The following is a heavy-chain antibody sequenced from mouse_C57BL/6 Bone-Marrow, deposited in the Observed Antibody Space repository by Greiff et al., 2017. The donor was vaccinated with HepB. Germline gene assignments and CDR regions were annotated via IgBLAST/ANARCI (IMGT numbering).Heavy chain of an antibody. Sequence: SGAELARPGASVKLSCKASGYTFTSYGISWVKQRTGQGLEWIGEIYPRSGNTYYNEKFKGKATLTADKSSSTAYMELRSLTSEDSAVYFCARSDYYGSSRDFDYWGQGTTLTVSS. D-gene: IGHD1-1*01. CDR1: GYTFTSYG. V-gene: IGHV1-81*01. J-gene: IGHJ2*01. CDR2: IYPRSGNT. CDR3: ARSDYYGSSRDFDY.